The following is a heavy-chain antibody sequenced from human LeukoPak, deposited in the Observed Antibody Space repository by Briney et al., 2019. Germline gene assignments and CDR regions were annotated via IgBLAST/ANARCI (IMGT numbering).Heavy chain of an antibody. CDR1: GFTFSSYW. D-gene: IGHD5-12*01. V-gene: IGHV3-7*01. CDR3: ATYSGYDWSYFDY. J-gene: IGHJ4*02. CDR2: IKQDGSEK. Sequence: GGSLRLSCAASGFTFSSYWMSWVRQAPGKGLEWVANIKQDGSEKYYVDSVKGRFTISRDNAKNTLYLQMNSLRAEDTAVYYCATYSGYDWSYFDYWGQGTLVTVSS.